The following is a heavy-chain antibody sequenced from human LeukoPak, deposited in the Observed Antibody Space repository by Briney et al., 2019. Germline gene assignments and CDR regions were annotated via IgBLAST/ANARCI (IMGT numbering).Heavy chain of an antibody. D-gene: IGHD1-26*01. CDR3: ARRGSGSYSENYFDY. V-gene: IGHV1-69*04. CDR2: IIPILGIA. Sequence: GSSVKVSCKASGGTFSSYAISWVRQAPGQGLEWMGRIIPILGIANCAQKFQGRVTITADKSTSTAYMELSSLRSEDTTVYYCARRGSGSYSENYFDYWGQGTLVTVSS. J-gene: IGHJ4*02. CDR1: GGTFSSYA.